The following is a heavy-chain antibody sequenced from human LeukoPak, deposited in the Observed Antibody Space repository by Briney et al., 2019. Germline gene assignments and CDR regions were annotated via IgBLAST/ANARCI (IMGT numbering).Heavy chain of an antibody. CDR3: ARDIRDGFNWFDP. CDR1: GYTFTVYY. V-gene: IGHV1-2*02. D-gene: IGHD5-24*01. CDR2: IDPNSGGT. J-gene: IGHJ5*02. Sequence: ASVKVCCKASGYTFTVYYMHWVRQAPGQGLEWMGWIDPNSGGTNYAQKFQGRVTMTRDTSISTAYMELSRLRSDDTAVYYCARDIRDGFNWFDPWGQGTLVTVSS.